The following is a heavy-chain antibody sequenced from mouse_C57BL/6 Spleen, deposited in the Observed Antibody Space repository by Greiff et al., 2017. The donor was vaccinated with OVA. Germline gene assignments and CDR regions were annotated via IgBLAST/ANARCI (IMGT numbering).Heavy chain of an antibody. CDR2: IDPSDSYT. CDR1: GYTFTCYW. V-gene: IGHV1-69*01. D-gene: IGHD2-4*01. Sequence: QVQLQQPGAELVMPGASVKLSCKASGYTFTCYWMHWVKQRPGQGLEWIGEIDPSDSYTTYNQKFKGKSTLTVDKSSSTAYMQLSSLTSEDSAVYYCARGDYDGDFDYWGQGTTLTVSS. CDR3: ARGDYDGDFDY. J-gene: IGHJ2*01.